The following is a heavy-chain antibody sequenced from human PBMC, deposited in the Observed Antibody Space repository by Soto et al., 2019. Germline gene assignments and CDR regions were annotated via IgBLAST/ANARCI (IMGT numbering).Heavy chain of an antibody. V-gene: IGHV1-18*01. CDR1: GYTFTSSG. J-gene: IGHJ4*02. Sequence: RASVKVSCKASGYTFTSSGISWVRQAPGQGPEWMGWISTYNGNTNYAQNLQGRVTMTTDTSTSTAYMELRGRRSDDTAVYYCARTVAGYFDYWGQGTLVTVSS. CDR3: ARTVAGYFDY. D-gene: IGHD6-19*01. CDR2: ISTYNGNT.